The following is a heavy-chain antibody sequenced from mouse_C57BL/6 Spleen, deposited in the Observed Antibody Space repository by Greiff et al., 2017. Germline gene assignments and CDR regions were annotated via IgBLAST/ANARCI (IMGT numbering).Heavy chain of an antibody. J-gene: IGHJ2*01. Sequence: VQLKESGPGLVKPSQSLSLTCSVTGYSITSGYYWNWIRQFPGNKLEWMGYISYDGSNNYNPSLKNRISITRDTSKNQFFLKLNSVTTEDTATYYCARGKLFDYWGQGTTLTVSS. CDR3: ARGKLFDY. CDR2: ISYDGSN. CDR1: GYSITSGYY. V-gene: IGHV3-6*01.